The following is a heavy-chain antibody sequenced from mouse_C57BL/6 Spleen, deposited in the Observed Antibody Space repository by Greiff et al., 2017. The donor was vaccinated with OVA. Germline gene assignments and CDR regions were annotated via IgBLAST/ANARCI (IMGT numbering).Heavy chain of an antibody. D-gene: IGHD4-1*01. CDR2: IYPGSGST. Sequence: QVQLQQPGAELVKPGASVKMSCKASGYTFTSYWITWVKQRPGQGLEWIGDIYPGSGSTNYNEKFKSKATLTVDTSSSTAYMQHSSLTSEDAAVYYCAKYLGEAWYAYWGQGTLDTVSA. CDR3: AKYLGEAWYAY. V-gene: IGHV1-55*01. J-gene: IGHJ3*01. CDR1: GYTFTSYW.